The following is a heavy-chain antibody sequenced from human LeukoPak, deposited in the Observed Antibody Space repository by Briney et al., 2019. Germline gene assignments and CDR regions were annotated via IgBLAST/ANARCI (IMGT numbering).Heavy chain of an antibody. J-gene: IGHJ4*02. D-gene: IGHD6-19*01. CDR3: AKSGVQWLVRGAVDY. Sequence: GGSLRLSCVASGFTFTNYAMNWVRQAPGKGLEWVSGIDGSGSGTYYADSVKGRFTISRDNSKNTLFLQQNSLIAEDMAIYYCAKSGVQWLVRGAVDYWGQGTLVTVSS. CDR2: IDGSGSGT. CDR1: GFTFTNYA. V-gene: IGHV3-23*01.